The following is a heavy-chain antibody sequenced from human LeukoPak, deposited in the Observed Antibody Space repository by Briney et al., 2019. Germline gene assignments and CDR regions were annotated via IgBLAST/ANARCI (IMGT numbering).Heavy chain of an antibody. Sequence: ASVKVSCKASGYTFTSYYMHWVRQAPGQGLEWMGIINPSGGSTSYAQKFQGRVTMTRDTSTSTVYMGLSSLRSEDTAVYYCARFDPVAGTQDWGQGTLVTVSS. CDR2: INPSGGST. J-gene: IGHJ4*02. CDR3: ARFDPVAGTQD. CDR1: GYTFTSYY. V-gene: IGHV1-46*01. D-gene: IGHD6-19*01.